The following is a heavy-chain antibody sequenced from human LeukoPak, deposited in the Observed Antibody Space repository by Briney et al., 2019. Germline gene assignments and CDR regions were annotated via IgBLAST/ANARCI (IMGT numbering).Heavy chain of an antibody. CDR3: ASTSPAATLYYGMDV. V-gene: IGHV4-59*01. D-gene: IGHD2-2*01. CDR2: IYYTGTS. CDR1: GGYISSYY. Sequence: PSETPSLTCSVSGGYISSYYWSWIRQPPGKGLEWIGYIYYTGTSNYNPSLKSRATISVDTSKNQFSLKLSSVTAADTAVYYCASTSPAATLYYGMDVWGQGTTVTVSS. J-gene: IGHJ6*02.